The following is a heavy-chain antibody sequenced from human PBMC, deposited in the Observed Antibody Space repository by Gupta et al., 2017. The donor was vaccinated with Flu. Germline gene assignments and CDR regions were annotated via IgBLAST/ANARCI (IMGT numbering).Heavy chain of an antibody. CDR3: ARDKVRFLL. CDR1: GGSIRVYY. Sequence: SLTCTVSGGSIRVYYWTWIRQVPGKGLEWIGNVYDTGSTNYNPSLKSRVTISLDKSKSQFSLKLSSVAPADTAIYYCARDKVRFLLWGQGTLGTVSS. D-gene: IGHD3-3*01. CDR2: VYDTGST. V-gene: IGHV4-59*01. J-gene: IGHJ4*02.